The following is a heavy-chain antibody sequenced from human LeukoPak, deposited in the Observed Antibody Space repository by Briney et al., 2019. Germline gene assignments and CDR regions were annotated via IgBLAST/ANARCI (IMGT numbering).Heavy chain of an antibody. CDR1: GFTVSSNY. V-gene: IGHV3-53*01. CDR3: ARETYYYDSSGYYGPNWFDP. Sequence: GGSLRLSCAASGFTVSSNYMSWVRQGPGKGLEWVSVIYSGGSTYYADSVKGRFTISRDNSKNTLYLQMNSLRAEDTAVYYCARETYYYDSSGYYGPNWFDPWGQGTLVTVSS. D-gene: IGHD3-22*01. J-gene: IGHJ5*02. CDR2: IYSGGST.